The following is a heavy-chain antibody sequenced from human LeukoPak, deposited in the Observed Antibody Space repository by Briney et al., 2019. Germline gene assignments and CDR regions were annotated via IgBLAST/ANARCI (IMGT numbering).Heavy chain of an antibody. V-gene: IGHV4-59*01. CDR1: GGSISSYY. CDR2: IYYSGST. Sequence: SETLSLTCTVSGGSISSYYWSWIRQPPGQGLEWIGYIYYSGSTNYNPSLKSRVPISVYTSKNQFPLTLSSVTAADTAVYYCARVPGYSSGWYQVDWGQGTLVTVSS. CDR3: ARVPGYSSGWYQVD. D-gene: IGHD6-19*01. J-gene: IGHJ4*02.